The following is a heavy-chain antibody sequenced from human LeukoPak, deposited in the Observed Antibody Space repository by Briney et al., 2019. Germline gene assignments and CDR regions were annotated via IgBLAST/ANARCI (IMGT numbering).Heavy chain of an antibody. V-gene: IGHV3-74*01. D-gene: IGHD5-24*01. J-gene: IGHJ4*02. CDR1: KFTFSNHW. Sequence: GGSLRLSCAASKFTFSNHWMHWVHQAPGKGLEWVSRVSPDGSTTLYADSVRGRFTISRDNAKNTLYLQMNSLRAEDTAVYHCVRASRTVYNTFDSWGQGALVTVSS. CDR2: VSPDGSTT. CDR3: VRASRTVYNTFDS.